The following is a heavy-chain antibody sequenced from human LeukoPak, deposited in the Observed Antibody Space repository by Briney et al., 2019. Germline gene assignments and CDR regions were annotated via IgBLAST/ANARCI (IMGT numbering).Heavy chain of an antibody. CDR1: GFTFRRYW. V-gene: IGHV3-7*01. Sequence: GGSLRLSCEASGFTFRRYWMSWVRQAPGRGPEWVANIKQDGSEKYYADSVKGRFTISRDNAKNSLYLQMNSLRAEDTAVYYCARGGTMDFDYWGQGTLVTVSS. D-gene: IGHD4/OR15-4a*01. CDR2: IKQDGSEK. CDR3: ARGGTMDFDY. J-gene: IGHJ4*02.